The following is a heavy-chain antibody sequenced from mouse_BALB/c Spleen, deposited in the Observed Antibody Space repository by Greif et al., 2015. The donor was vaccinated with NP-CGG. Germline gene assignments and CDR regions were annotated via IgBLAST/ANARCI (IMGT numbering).Heavy chain of an antibody. CDR1: GFNIKDTY. Sequence: VQLQQSGAELVKPGASVKLSCTASGFNIKDTYMHWVKQRPEQGLEWIGRIDPANGNTKYDPKFQGKATITADTSSNTAYLQLSSLTSEDTAVYYCARWELLRPFFAYWGQGTLVTVSA. CDR2: IDPANGNT. CDR3: ARWELLRPFFAY. V-gene: IGHV14-3*02. J-gene: IGHJ3*01. D-gene: IGHD1-2*01.